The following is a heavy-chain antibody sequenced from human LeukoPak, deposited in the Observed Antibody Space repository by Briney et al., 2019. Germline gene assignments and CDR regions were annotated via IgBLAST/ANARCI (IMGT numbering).Heavy chain of an antibody. Sequence: PSETLSLTCTVSGGSISSGGYYWSWIRQPPGKGLEWIGEINHSGSTNYNPSLKSRVTISVDTSKNQFSLKLSSVTAADTAVYYCASSSGSYYDALDYWGQGTLVTVSS. CDR1: GGSISSGGYY. V-gene: IGHV4-39*07. J-gene: IGHJ4*02. D-gene: IGHD1-26*01. CDR3: ASSSGSYYDALDY. CDR2: INHSGST.